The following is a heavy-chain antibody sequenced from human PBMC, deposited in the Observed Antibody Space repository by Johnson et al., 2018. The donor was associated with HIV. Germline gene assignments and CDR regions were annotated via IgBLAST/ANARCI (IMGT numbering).Heavy chain of an antibody. CDR1: GFIFNSYA. V-gene: IGHV3-30-3*01. Sequence: VQLVESGGGVVQPGGSLRLSCAASGFIFNSYAMHWVRQAPGKGLEWVAVISYDGSNKYYADSVKGRFTISRDNSKNTLYLQMNSLRAEDTAVFYCARACRDGYTCDAYDIWGQGTMVTVSS. D-gene: IGHD5-24*01. CDR3: ARACRDGYTCDAYDI. CDR2: ISYDGSNK. J-gene: IGHJ3*02.